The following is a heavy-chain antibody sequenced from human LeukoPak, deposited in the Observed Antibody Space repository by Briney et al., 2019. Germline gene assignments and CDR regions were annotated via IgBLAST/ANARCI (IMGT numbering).Heavy chain of an antibody. CDR1: GFNFSTYN. CDR3: AKVWGGRLPPGAPYSTFDY. D-gene: IGHD3-16*01. V-gene: IGHV3-48*01. CDR2: ISSSGSTI. J-gene: IGHJ4*02. Sequence: PGGSPRLSCAASGFNFSTYNVNWVRQAPGKGLDWVSYISSSGSTIYYADSVKGRFTISRDNSKNTLYLQMNSLRAEDTAVYYCAKVWGGRLPPGAPYSTFDYWGQGTLVTVSS.